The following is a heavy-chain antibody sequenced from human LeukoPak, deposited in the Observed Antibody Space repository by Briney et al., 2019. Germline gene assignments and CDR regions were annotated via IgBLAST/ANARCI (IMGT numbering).Heavy chain of an antibody. CDR3: AKDGGSSSWYPYYYYYYYMDV. CDR2: IRYDGSNK. J-gene: IGHJ6*03. Sequence: GGSLRLSCAVSGFTFSSYGMHWVRQAPGKGLEWVAFIRYDGSNKYYADSVKGRFTISRDNSKNTLYLQMNSLRAEDTAVYYCAKDGGSSSWYPYYYYYYYMDVWGKGTTVTVSS. V-gene: IGHV3-30*02. CDR1: GFTFSSYG. D-gene: IGHD6-13*01.